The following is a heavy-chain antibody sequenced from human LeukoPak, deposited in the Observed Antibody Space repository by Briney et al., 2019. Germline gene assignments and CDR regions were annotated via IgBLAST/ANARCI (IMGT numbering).Heavy chain of an antibody. V-gene: IGHV3-11*06. CDR3: FRDDGPGT. D-gene: IGHD3-10*01. J-gene: IGHJ5*02. Sequence: PGGSLRLSCAASGFTFNDYYMSWIRQAPGKGLEWLSYINIGGTNTHYADSVKGRFTISRDNAETSLHLQMDSLRAEDTAVYYCFRDDGPGTWGQGTLVTVSS. CDR1: GFTFNDYY. CDR2: INIGGTNT.